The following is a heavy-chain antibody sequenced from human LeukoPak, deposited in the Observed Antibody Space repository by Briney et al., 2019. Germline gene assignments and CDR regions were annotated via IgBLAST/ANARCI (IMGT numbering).Heavy chain of an antibody. Sequence: PGGSLRLSCAASGFTFSSYVLSWVRQAPGKGLEWVSTICSSGDSTYYADSVKGRFTISRDNSKNTLYLHMNSLRAEDTAVYYCTRRSGTYYHGFDYWGQGTLVTVSS. V-gene: IGHV3-23*01. J-gene: IGHJ4*02. D-gene: IGHD3-10*01. CDR3: TRRSGTYYHGFDY. CDR1: GFTFSSYV. CDR2: ICSSGDST.